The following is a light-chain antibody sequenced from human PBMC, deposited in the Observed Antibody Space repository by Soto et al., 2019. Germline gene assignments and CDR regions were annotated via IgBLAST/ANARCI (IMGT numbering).Light chain of an antibody. CDR3: SSYAGSNTVYV. V-gene: IGLV2-8*01. Sequence: SALTQPPSASGSPGQSVTISCTGTSSDVGGYNFVSWYQQHPGKAPKLIIYHVTKRPSGVPDRFSGSKSGNKASLTVSGLQAEDEADYYCSSYAGSNTVYVFGTGTKVTVL. J-gene: IGLJ1*01. CDR1: SSDVGGYNF. CDR2: HVT.